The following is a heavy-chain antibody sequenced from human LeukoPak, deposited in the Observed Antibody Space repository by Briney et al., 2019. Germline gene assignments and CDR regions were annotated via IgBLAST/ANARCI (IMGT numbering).Heavy chain of an antibody. CDR2: IWYDGSNK. CDR3: ARDLKGSSGYYYGEYFQH. D-gene: IGHD3-22*01. Sequence: GGSLRLSCAASGFTFSSYGMHWVRQAPGKGLEWVAVIWYDGSNKYYADSVKGRFTISRDNSKNTLYLQMNSLRAEDTAVYYCARDLKGSSGYYYGEYFQHWGQGTLVTVSS. J-gene: IGHJ1*01. V-gene: IGHV3-33*01. CDR1: GFTFSSYG.